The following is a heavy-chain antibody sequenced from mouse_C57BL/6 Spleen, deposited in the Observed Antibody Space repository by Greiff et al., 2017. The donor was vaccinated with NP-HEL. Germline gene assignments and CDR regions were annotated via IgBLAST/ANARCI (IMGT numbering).Heavy chain of an antibody. V-gene: IGHV1-15*01. J-gene: IGHJ3*01. CDR2: IDPETGGT. D-gene: IGHD2-4*01. CDR1: GYTFTDYE. Sequence: QVQLQQSGAELVRPGASVTLSCKASGYTFTDYEMHWVKQTPVHGLEWIGAIDPETGGTAYNQKFKGKAIPTADKSSSTAYMELRSLTSEDSAVYYCTRWGLRRFAYWGQGTLVTVSA. CDR3: TRWGLRRFAY.